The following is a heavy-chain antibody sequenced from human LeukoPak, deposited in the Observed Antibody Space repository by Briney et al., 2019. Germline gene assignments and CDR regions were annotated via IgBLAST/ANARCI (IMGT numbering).Heavy chain of an antibody. CDR2: IKQDGSEK. Sequence: GGSLRLSCAASGFTFSSYWMSWVRQAPGKGLEWVANIKQDGSEKYYVDSVKGRFTISRDNAKNSLYLQMNSLRAEDTALYYCAKDQAYDFWSGYPWDYWGQGTLVTVSS. D-gene: IGHD3-3*01. J-gene: IGHJ4*02. CDR1: GFTFSSYW. V-gene: IGHV3-7*03. CDR3: AKDQAYDFWSGYPWDY.